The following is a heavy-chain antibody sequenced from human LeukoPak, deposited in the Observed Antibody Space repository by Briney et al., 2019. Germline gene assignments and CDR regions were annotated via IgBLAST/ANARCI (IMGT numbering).Heavy chain of an antibody. J-gene: IGHJ4*02. Sequence: GGSLRLSCAASGFTFSSYSMNWVRQAPGKGLEWVSYISSGSTTIYYADSVKGRFTISRDNAKNSLYLQMNSLRAEDTAVYYCARDLYYWGQGTLVTVSS. CDR1: GFTFSSYS. CDR2: ISSGSTTI. CDR3: ARDLYY. V-gene: IGHV3-48*04.